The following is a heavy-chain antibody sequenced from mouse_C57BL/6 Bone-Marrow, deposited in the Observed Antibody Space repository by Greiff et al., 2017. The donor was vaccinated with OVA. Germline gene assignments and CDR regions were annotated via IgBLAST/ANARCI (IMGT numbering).Heavy chain of an antibody. CDR3: TTEGAAWFAY. J-gene: IGHJ3*01. CDR1: GFNIKDDY. Sequence: VQLQQSGAELVRPGASVKLSCTASGFNIKDDYMHWVKQRPEQGLEWIGWIDPDNGDTEYASKFQGKATITADTSSNTAYLQLSSLTSEDTAVYYCTTEGAAWFAYWGQGTLVTVSA. CDR2: IDPDNGDT. V-gene: IGHV14-4*01.